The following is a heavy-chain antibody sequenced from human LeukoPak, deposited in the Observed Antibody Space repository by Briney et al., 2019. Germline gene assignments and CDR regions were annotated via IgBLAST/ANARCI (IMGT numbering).Heavy chain of an antibody. Sequence: EPGGSLRLSCAASGFTFGSYWMHWVRQAPGKGLVWVSRINSDGSSTSYADSVKGRFTISRDNAKNTLYLQMHSLRAEDTAVYYCARRYCSSTSCYYDSWGQGTLVTVSS. V-gene: IGHV3-74*01. D-gene: IGHD2-2*01. J-gene: IGHJ4*02. CDR3: ARRYCSSTSCYYDS. CDR2: INSDGSST. CDR1: GFTFGSYW.